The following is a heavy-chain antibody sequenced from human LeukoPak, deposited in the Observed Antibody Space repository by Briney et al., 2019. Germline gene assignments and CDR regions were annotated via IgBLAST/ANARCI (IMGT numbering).Heavy chain of an antibody. CDR1: GGTFSSYA. V-gene: IGHV1-69*05. Sequence: SVKVSCKASGGTFSSYAISWVRQAPGQGLEWMGGIIPIFGTANYAQKFQGRVTITTDESTSTAYMELSSLRSEDTAVYYCARSPSGRIYYYYYMDVWGKGTTVTVSS. J-gene: IGHJ6*03. CDR3: ARSPSGRIYYYYYMDV. CDR2: IIPIFGTA. D-gene: IGHD1-26*01.